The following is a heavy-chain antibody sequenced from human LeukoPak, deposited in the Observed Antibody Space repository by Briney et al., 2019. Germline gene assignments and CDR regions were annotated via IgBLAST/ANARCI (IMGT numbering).Heavy chain of an antibody. CDR2: ISAYNGNT. CDR1: GYTFTSYG. CDR3: ARDQARLGYYYDSSGYLFDY. D-gene: IGHD3-22*01. Sequence: AASVKVSCKASGYTFTSYGISWVRQAPGQGLEWMGWISAYNGNTNYAQKLQGRVTMTTDTSTSTAYMELRSLRSDDTAVYYCARDQARLGYYYDSSGYLFDYWGQGTLVTVSS. J-gene: IGHJ4*02. V-gene: IGHV1-18*01.